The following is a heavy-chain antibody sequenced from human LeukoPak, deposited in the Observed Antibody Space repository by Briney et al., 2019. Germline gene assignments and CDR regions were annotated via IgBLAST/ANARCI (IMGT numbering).Heavy chain of an antibody. CDR1: GLPVSINY. CDR3: ARVAGGSSGPFDY. J-gene: IGHJ4*02. D-gene: IGHD2-15*01. V-gene: IGHV3-53*01. Sequence: GGSLRLSCAASGLPVSINYMSWVRQAPGKGLEWVSVIYSGGSTYVDSVKGRFTISRDNSKNTLYLQMNSLRAEDTAVYYCARVAGGSSGPFDYWAREPWSPSPQ. CDR2: IYSGGST.